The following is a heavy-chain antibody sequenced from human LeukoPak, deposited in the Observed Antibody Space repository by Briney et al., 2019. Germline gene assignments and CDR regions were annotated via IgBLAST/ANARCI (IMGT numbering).Heavy chain of an antibody. Sequence: GGSLRLSCVASGFSFSSYTMSWVRQAPGKGLEWVAKMKEDGSDIHYVDSVKGRFTICRDNAKNSLCLQMSSLRVEDTAVYYCARGGARYLDSWGQGILVTFSS. J-gene: IGHJ4*02. CDR2: MKEDGSDI. D-gene: IGHD3-9*01. CDR1: GFSFSSYT. CDR3: ARGGARYLDS. V-gene: IGHV3-7*01.